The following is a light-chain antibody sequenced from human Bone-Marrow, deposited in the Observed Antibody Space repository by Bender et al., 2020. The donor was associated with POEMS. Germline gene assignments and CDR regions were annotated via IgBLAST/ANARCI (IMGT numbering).Light chain of an antibody. CDR3: SSYVGSSSYV. CDR1: SSDVGGYNY. CDR2: EVI. J-gene: IGLJ1*01. Sequence: QSALTQPPSASGSPGQSVTISCTGTSSDVGGYNYVSWYQQHPGKAPKLIIFEVIKRPSGVPDRFSGSKSDNTASLTISGLQAEDEADYYCSSYVGSSSYVFGSGTKVTVL. V-gene: IGLV2-8*01.